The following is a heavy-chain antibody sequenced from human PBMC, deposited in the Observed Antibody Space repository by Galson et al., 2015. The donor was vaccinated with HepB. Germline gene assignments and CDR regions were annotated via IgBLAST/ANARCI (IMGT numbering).Heavy chain of an antibody. CDR2: ISGYNGNT. D-gene: IGHD2-15*01. Sequence: SVKVSCKASGYTFSSYGITWVRQAPGQGLEWMGWISGYNGNTNYAQKLQGRVTMTTDTSTTTAYMELRSLRSDDTAVYYCASVLRGGCAFDIWGQGTMVTVSS. CDR1: GYTFSSYG. CDR3: ASVLRGGCAFDI. V-gene: IGHV1-18*01. J-gene: IGHJ3*02.